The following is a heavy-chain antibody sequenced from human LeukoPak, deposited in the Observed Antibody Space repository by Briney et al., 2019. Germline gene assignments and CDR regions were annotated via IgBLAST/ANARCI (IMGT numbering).Heavy chain of an antibody. D-gene: IGHD3-3*01. CDR1: GYTFGDYA. J-gene: IGHJ4*02. Sequence: GRSLRLSCTASGYTFGDYAMSWVHQAPGKGLEWVGFIRSKAYGGTTEYAAPVKGRFTISRDDSKSIAYLQMNSLKTEDTAVYYCTSSHQYYDFWSGYSIDYWGQGTLVTVSS. CDR3: TSSHQYYDFWSGYSIDY. V-gene: IGHV3-49*04. CDR2: IRSKAYGGTT.